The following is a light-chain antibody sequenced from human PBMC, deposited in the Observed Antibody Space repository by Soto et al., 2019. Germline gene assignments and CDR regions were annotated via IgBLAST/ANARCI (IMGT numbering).Light chain of an antibody. CDR3: SSYTRSATLV. CDR1: SSDIGAYNY. J-gene: IGLJ3*02. Sequence: QSALTQPASVSGSPGQSITISCTGTSSDIGAYNYVSWYQQHPGTAPKDMIYEVNNRPSGVSNRFSGSKSGKTASLTISGLQAEDEADYYCSSYTRSATLVFGGGTTVTVL. CDR2: EVN. V-gene: IGLV2-14*01.